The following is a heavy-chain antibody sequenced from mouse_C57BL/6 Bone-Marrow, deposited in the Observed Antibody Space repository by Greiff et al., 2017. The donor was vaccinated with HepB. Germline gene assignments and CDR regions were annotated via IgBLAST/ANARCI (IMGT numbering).Heavy chain of an antibody. D-gene: IGHD1-1*01. CDR1: GFNIKDDY. J-gene: IGHJ2*01. Sequence: EVQLQQSGAELVRPGASVKLSCTASGFNIKDDYMHWVKQRPEQGLEWIGWIDPENGDTAYASKFQGKATITADTSSNTAYLQLSSLTSEDTAVYYCTTPTVVEDLDYWGQGTTLTVSS. V-gene: IGHV14-4*01. CDR3: TTPTVVEDLDY. CDR2: IDPENGDT.